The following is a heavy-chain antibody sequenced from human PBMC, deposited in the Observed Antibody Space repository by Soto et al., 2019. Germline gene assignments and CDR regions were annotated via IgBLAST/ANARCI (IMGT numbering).Heavy chain of an antibody. D-gene: IGHD5-18*01. Sequence: GGSLRLSCAASGFTFSSYAMSWVRQAPGKGLEWVSAISGSGGSTYYADSVKGRFTISRDNSKNTLYLQMNSLRAEDTAVYYCAKDLRPRDTAMVDLKFDYWGQGTLVTVSS. J-gene: IGHJ4*02. V-gene: IGHV3-23*01. CDR2: ISGSGGST. CDR1: GFTFSSYA. CDR3: AKDLRPRDTAMVDLKFDY.